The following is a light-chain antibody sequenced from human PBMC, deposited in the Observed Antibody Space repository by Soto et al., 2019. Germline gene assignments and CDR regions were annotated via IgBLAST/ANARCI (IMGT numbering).Light chain of an antibody. Sequence: QSVLTQPRSVSGSPGQSVAISCTGTSRDVDAYDFVSWYQHHPGKAPKLIISEVSKRPSGVSHRFSGSKSSNTASLTISGLQAEDEADYFCCSFAGSFYVFGTGTKLTVL. CDR3: CSFAGSFYV. CDR1: SRDVDAYDF. CDR2: EVS. J-gene: IGLJ1*01. V-gene: IGLV2-11*01.